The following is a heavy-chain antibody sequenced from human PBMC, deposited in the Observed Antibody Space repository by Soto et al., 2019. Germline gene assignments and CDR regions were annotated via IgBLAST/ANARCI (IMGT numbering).Heavy chain of an antibody. CDR1: GGSISSYY. Sequence: PSEILSLTCTVSGGSISSYYWSWIRQPPGKGLEWIGYIYYSGSTNYNPSLKSRVTISVDTSKNQFSLKLSSVTAADTAVYYCASSGYYGSGSYNWFDPWGQGTLVTVSS. D-gene: IGHD3-10*01. J-gene: IGHJ5*02. CDR2: IYYSGST. V-gene: IGHV4-59*01. CDR3: ASSGYYGSGSYNWFDP.